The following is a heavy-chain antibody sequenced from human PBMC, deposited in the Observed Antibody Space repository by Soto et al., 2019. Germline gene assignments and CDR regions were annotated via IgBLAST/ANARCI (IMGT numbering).Heavy chain of an antibody. Sequence: GGSLRLSCAASGFTFSSYGMHWVRQAPGKGLEWVAVIWYDGSNKYYADSVKGRFTISRDNSKNTLYLQMNSLRAEDTAVYYCARDPTDYYDSSGSYGMDVWGQGTTVTVSS. CDR3: ARDPTDYYDSSGSYGMDV. CDR1: GFTFSSYG. V-gene: IGHV3-33*01. J-gene: IGHJ6*02. D-gene: IGHD3-22*01. CDR2: IWYDGSNK.